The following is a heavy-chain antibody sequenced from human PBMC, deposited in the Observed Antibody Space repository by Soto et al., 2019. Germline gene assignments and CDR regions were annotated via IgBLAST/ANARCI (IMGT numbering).Heavy chain of an antibody. CDR2: IYGGGTT. CDR1: GFAVSSNS. CDR3: VQTTGWPGFDF. V-gene: IGHV3-53*01. J-gene: IGHJ4*02. D-gene: IGHD6-19*01. Sequence: EVQLVESGGGLIQPGGSLSLSCAASGFAVSSNSMTWVRQAPGRGLGWASGIYGGGTTYSAASVKGRFTISRDTSKNTLYLQMNSLRAEDTAVYYCVQTTGWPGFDFWGQGTLVTVSS.